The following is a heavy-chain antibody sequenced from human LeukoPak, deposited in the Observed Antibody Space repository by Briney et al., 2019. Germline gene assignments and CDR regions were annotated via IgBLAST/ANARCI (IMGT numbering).Heavy chain of an antibody. CDR1: GFTFSSNA. CDR3: ARDPKGGYSYGWGAFDI. Sequence: PGGSLRLSCAASGFTFSSNAMHWVRQAPGKGLEWVAIISFDGNNKYYADSVKGRFTISRDNSKNTLYLKMNSLRTEDTAVYYCARDPKGGYSYGWGAFDIWDHGTMVTVSS. CDR2: ISFDGNNK. V-gene: IGHV3-30*04. D-gene: IGHD5-18*01. J-gene: IGHJ3*02.